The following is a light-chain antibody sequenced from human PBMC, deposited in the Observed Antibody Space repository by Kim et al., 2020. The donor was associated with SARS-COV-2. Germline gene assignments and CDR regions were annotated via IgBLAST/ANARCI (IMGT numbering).Light chain of an antibody. V-gene: IGKV1-39*01. J-gene: IGKJ2*03. CDR2: AAS. CDR3: QQTYNTPYS. Sequence: SASVGDRVTITGRASQSINDYLTWYQQRPGKAPKLLIYAASILENGVPSKFSGSGSGTDFTLTISSLQPEDSATYYCQQTYNTPYSFGQGTKLEI. CDR1: QSINDY.